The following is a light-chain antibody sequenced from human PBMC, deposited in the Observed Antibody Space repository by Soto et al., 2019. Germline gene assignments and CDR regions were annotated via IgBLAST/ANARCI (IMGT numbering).Light chain of an antibody. Sequence: QSALTQPPSASGSPGQSVTISCTGTSSDVGGYNYVSWYQQYPGRAPKLMIYDVTKRPSGVPDRFSGYKSGNTASLTVSGLQAEDEADYYCSSYAASNNFYFVFGGGTKVTVL. CDR1: SSDVGGYNY. CDR3: SSYAASNNFYFV. J-gene: IGLJ3*02. CDR2: DVT. V-gene: IGLV2-8*01.